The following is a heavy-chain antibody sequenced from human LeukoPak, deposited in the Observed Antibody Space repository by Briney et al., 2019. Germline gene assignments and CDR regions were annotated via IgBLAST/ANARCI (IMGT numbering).Heavy chain of an antibody. D-gene: IGHD3-10*01. V-gene: IGHV1-3*01. CDR2: INAGNGNT. CDR3: ARENDYYGSGSPYYYYGMDV. J-gene: IGHJ6*02. CDR1: GYTFTSYA. Sequence: ASVKVSCKASGYTFTSYAMHWVRQAPGQRLEWMGWINAGNGNTNYAQKLQGRVTMTTDTSTSTAYMELRSLRSDDTAVYYCARENDYYGSGSPYYYYGMDVWGQGTTVTVSS.